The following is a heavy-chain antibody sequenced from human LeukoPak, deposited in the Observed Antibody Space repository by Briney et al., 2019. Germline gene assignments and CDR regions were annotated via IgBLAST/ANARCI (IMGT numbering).Heavy chain of an antibody. CDR3: ARVLCSGGTCLDAFDI. V-gene: IGHV3-21*01. Sequence: PGGSLRLSCAASGFTFSSYSMNWVRQAPGKGLEWVSSISSSSSYIYYADSVKGRFTISRDNAKNSLYLQMNSLRAEDTAVYYCARVLCSGGTCLDAFDIWGQGTMVTVSS. CDR1: GFTFSSYS. J-gene: IGHJ3*02. CDR2: ISSSSSYI. D-gene: IGHD2-15*01.